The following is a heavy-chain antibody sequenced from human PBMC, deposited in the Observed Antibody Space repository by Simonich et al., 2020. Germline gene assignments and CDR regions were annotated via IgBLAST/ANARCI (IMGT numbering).Heavy chain of an antibody. Sequence: GGGLVKPGGSLRLSCAASGFTFSSYSMNWVGKAPGKGLEWVSSISSSNSYIYYADSGKGRFTISRDNAKNSLYLQMNSLRAEDTAVYYCARDTSYYGSGSYYFDYWGQGTLVTVSS. D-gene: IGHD3-10*01. J-gene: IGHJ4*02. CDR1: GFTFSSYS. CDR2: ISSSNSYI. CDR3: ARDTSYYGSGSYYFDY. V-gene: IGHV3-21*01.